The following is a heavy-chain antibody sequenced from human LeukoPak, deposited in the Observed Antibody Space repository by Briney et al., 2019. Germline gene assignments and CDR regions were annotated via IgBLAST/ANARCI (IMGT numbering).Heavy chain of an antibody. CDR3: AKNRYGDYASDY. CDR2: IFPSGGEI. Sequence: GGSLRLSCAASGFTFSTFAMIWVRQPPGKGLEWVSSIFPSGGEIHYADSVRGRFTISRDNSKSTLSLQMNSLRAEDTAVYYCAKNRYGDYASDYWGQGTLVTVSS. CDR1: GFTFSTFA. D-gene: IGHD4-17*01. J-gene: IGHJ4*02. V-gene: IGHV3-23*01.